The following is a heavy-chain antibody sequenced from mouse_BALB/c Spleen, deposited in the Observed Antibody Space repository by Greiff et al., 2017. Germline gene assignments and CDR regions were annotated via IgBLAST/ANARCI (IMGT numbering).Heavy chain of an antibody. V-gene: IGHV5-17*02. Sequence: EVHLVESGGGLVQPGGSRKLSCAASGFTFSSFGMHWVRQAPEKGLEWVAYISSGSSTIYYADTVKGRFTISRDNPKNTLFLQMTSLRSEDTAMYYCARKSYYYDYNYYAMDYWGQGTSVTVSS. CDR1: GFTFSSFG. J-gene: IGHJ4*01. CDR3: ARKSYYYDYNYYAMDY. CDR2: ISSGSSTI. D-gene: IGHD2-4*01.